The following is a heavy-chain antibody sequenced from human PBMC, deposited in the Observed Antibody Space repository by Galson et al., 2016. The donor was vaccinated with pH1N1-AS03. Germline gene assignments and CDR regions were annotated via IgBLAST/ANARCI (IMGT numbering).Heavy chain of an antibody. J-gene: IGHJ4*02. CDR3: AREPWGSTQGEY. V-gene: IGHV3-53*01. CDR1: GFTINNNY. D-gene: IGHD3-16*01. Sequence: PLRLSCAASGFTINNNYMSWVRQAPGKGLEWVSVIYGGGDTFYAYSVKGRFTISRDNSKNTVYLQMNNLRVEDTAVYYCAREPWGSTQGEYWGQGNLVTVSS. CDR2: IYGGGDT.